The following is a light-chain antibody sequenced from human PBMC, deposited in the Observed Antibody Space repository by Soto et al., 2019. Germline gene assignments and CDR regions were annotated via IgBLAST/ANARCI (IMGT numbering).Light chain of an antibody. CDR1: QSIDTW. CDR3: QQYETYSPWT. J-gene: IGKJ1*01. CDR2: KAS. Sequence: DRQMTRCRSSRSASVGERVAMACRVSQSIDTWLAWYQQKPGKAPKLLIYKASSLENGVPSRFSGSGSGTEFTLTISSLQPDDFAPYYCQQYETYSPWTFGQGTKVDI. V-gene: IGKV1-5*03.